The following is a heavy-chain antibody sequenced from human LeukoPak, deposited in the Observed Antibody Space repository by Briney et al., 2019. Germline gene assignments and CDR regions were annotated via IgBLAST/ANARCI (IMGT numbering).Heavy chain of an antibody. CDR3: ARFGAPSYYGSGSYYNL. V-gene: IGHV6-1*01. Sequence: SQTLSLPFAISGDSFSSNSAAWNWIRPSPSRGLEWLGRTYYRSKWYNDYAVSVKSRITINPDTSKNQFSLQLNSVTPEDTAVYYCARFGAPSYYGSGSYYNLWSQGTLVTVSS. CDR1: GDSFSSNSAA. CDR2: TYYRSKWYN. D-gene: IGHD3-10*01. J-gene: IGHJ4*02.